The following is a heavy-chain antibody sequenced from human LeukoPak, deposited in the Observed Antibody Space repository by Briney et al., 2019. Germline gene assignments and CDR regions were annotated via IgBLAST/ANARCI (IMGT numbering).Heavy chain of an antibody. J-gene: IGHJ5*02. CDR2: ISGSGGST. D-gene: IGHD3-10*01. CDR3: ASHYGSGSWNWFDP. CDR1: GFTFSSYA. Sequence: GGSLRLSCAASGFTFSSYAMSWVRQAPGKGLEWVSAISGSGGSTYYADSVKGRFTISRDNYKNTLYLQMNSLRAEDTAVYYCASHYGSGSWNWFDPWGQGTLVTVSS. V-gene: IGHV3-23*01.